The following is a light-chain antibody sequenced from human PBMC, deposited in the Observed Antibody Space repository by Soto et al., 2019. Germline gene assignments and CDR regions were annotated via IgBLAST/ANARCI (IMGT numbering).Light chain of an antibody. CDR2: DVS. V-gene: IGLV2-11*01. CDR1: SSDIGAYNY. J-gene: IGLJ2*01. Sequence: QSALTQPRSVSGSPGQSVTISCTGTSSDIGAYNYVSWFQQHPGKAPKLMMSDVSKRPSGVPDRFSGSKSGTTASLTISGLQGEDEADYYCCSYAGSYTLLFGGGTKVTV. CDR3: CSYAGSYTLL.